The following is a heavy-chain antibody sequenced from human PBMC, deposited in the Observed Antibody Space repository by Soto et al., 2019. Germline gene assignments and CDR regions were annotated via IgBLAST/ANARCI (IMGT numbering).Heavy chain of an antibody. Sequence: SETLSLTCGVSGYSISSGYYWGWIRQPPGKGLEWIGTIYHGGSTYYNPSLRSRVTISVDTSKNQFSLKLSSVTAADAAVYYCARESGGYSYGPTPSFDIWGQGTMVTVSS. CDR2: IYHGGST. CDR1: GYSISSGYY. J-gene: IGHJ3*02. D-gene: IGHD5-18*01. CDR3: ARESGGYSYGPTPSFDI. V-gene: IGHV4-38-2*02.